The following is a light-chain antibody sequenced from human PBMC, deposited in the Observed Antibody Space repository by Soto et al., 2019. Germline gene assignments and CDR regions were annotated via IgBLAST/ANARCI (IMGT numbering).Light chain of an antibody. Sequence: QSVLTQPPSVSGTPGQRVTISCSGSISNIGNNYVYWFQQLPGTAPKVLSNRNDQRPSGVPDRFSGPKSGTSASLAISGLRSEDEAEYYCAAWDDTVRSYVFGTGTKLTVL. CDR3: AAWDDTVRSYV. CDR1: ISNIGNNY. V-gene: IGLV1-47*01. CDR2: RND. J-gene: IGLJ1*01.